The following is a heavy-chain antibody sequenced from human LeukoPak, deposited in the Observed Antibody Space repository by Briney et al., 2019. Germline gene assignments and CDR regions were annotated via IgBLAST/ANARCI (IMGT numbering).Heavy chain of an antibody. CDR2: IKQGGSER. J-gene: IGHJ4*02. CDR1: GFTFTRYR. CDR3: ARSESTMTTWSMDY. D-gene: IGHD4-17*01. V-gene: IGHV3-7*01. Sequence: AGGSLRLSCAASGFTFTRYRMTWVRQAPGKGLEWVANIKQGGSERYYVDSVDGRFTISRDNAKNSLFLQMNSLRDDDTAVYYCARSESTMTTWSMDYWGQGALVMVSS.